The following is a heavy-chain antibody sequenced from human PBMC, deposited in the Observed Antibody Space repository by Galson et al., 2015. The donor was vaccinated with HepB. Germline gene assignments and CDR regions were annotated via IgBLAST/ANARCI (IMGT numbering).Heavy chain of an antibody. D-gene: IGHD6-6*01. CDR2: FDPEDGET. V-gene: IGHV1-24*01. CDR3: ATDQGYGIAARSDYYYYYGMDV. J-gene: IGHJ6*02. CDR1: GYTLTELS. Sequence: SVKVSCKVSGYTLTELSMHWVRQAPGKGLEWMGGFDPEDGETIYAQKFQGRVTMTEDTSTDTAYMELSSLRSEDTAVYYCATDQGYGIAARSDYYYYYGMDVWGQGTTVTVSS.